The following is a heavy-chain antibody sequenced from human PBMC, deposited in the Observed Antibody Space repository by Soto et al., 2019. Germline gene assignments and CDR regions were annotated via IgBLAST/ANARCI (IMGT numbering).Heavy chain of an antibody. CDR2: ISYDGSNY. CDR1: GFTFSSYP. J-gene: IGHJ4*02. Sequence: ESGGGVVQPGRSLRLSCAASGFTFSSYPMHWVRQAPGKGLEWVAVISYDGSNYYYADSVKGRFTISRDNSKNTLYLQMNSLRAEDTAVYYCARGYYYDSSGPPGGYWGQGTLVTVSS. V-gene: IGHV3-30-3*01. CDR3: ARGYYYDSSGPPGGY. D-gene: IGHD3-22*01.